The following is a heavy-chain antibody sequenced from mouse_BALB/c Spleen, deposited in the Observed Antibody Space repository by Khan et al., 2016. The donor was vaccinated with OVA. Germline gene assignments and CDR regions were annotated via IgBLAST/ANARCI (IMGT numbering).Heavy chain of an antibody. Sequence: EVMLVESGGDLVKPGGSLKLSCAASGFSFSSYSMSWVRQTPDKRLEWVATISSGGDYTYYPDIVKGRFTISRDNAKNTLYLQMRSLKSEDTAMYYCGRALAGAFAYWGQGTLVTVSA. CDR2: ISSGGDYT. CDR3: GRALAGAFAY. J-gene: IGHJ3*01. V-gene: IGHV5-6*01. D-gene: IGHD3-3*01. CDR1: GFSFSSYS.